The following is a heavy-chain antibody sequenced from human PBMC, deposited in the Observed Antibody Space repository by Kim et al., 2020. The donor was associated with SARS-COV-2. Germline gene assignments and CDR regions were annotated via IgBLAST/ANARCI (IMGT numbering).Heavy chain of an antibody. CDR3: AKGPNRMDV. J-gene: IGHJ6*02. V-gene: IGHV3-23*01. Sequence: GGSLRLSCAASGFNINNFVMNWVRQAPGKGLEWVLSLPAGSSMAYYADSVKSRFTVSRDTAKNTLSLHLSSLTADDTAVYYCAKGPNRMDVWGQGTTVTVSS. CDR2: LPAGSSMA. CDR1: GFNINNFV.